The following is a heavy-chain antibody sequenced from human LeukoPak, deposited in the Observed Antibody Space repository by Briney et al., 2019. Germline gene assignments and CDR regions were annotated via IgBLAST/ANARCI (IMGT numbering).Heavy chain of an antibody. CDR2: INQGGSVQ. CDR3: ARVEYSGWNLDY. Sequence: GGSLRLXCAASGFTFRSYWMSWVRQAPGKGLEWVANINQGGSVQYYMDSVKGRFTISRDDAKNSLYVQMNSLRDEDTAVYYCARVEYSGWNLDYWGQGTLVTVSS. D-gene: IGHD5-12*01. J-gene: IGHJ4*02. CDR1: GFTFRSYW. V-gene: IGHV3-7*01.